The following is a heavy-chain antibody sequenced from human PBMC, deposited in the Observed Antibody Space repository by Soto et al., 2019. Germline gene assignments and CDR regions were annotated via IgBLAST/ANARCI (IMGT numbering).Heavy chain of an antibody. CDR1: GGTFSSYA. D-gene: IGHD3-9*01. V-gene: IGHV1-69*13. J-gene: IGHJ6*02. CDR2: IIPIFGTA. Sequence: GASVKVSCKASGGTFSSYAISWVRQAPGQGLECMGGIIPIFGTANYAQKFQGRVTITADESTSTAYLELSSLRSEDTAVYYCARDDILTGYYSNYYYYGMDVWGQGTTVTVSS. CDR3: ARDDILTGYYSNYYYYGMDV.